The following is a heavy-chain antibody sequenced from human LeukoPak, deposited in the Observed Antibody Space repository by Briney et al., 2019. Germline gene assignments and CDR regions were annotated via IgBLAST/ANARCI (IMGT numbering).Heavy chain of an antibody. D-gene: IGHD6-13*01. V-gene: IGHV1-46*01. Sequence: ASVKVSCKASGYTFTSYYMHWVRQAPGQGLEWKGIINPSGGSTSYAQKFQGRVTMTRDTSTSTVYMELSSLRSEDTAVYYCARDQGGAAAAPGYFQHWGQGTLVTVSS. J-gene: IGHJ1*01. CDR2: INPSGGST. CDR3: ARDQGGAAAAPGYFQH. CDR1: GYTFTSYY.